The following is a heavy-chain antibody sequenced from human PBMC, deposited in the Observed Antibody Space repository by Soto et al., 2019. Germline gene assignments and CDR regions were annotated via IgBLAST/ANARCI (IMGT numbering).Heavy chain of an antibody. CDR2: INPNSGGT. Sequence: GASVKVSCKASGYTFTGYYMHWVRQAPGQGLEWMGWINPNSGGTNYAQKFQGWVTMTRDTSISTAYMELSRLRSDDTAVYYCARDGVSSGWYDDYYYGMDVWGQGTTVTVSS. V-gene: IGHV1-2*04. CDR3: ARDGVSSGWYDDYYYGMDV. J-gene: IGHJ6*02. D-gene: IGHD6-19*01. CDR1: GYTFTGYY.